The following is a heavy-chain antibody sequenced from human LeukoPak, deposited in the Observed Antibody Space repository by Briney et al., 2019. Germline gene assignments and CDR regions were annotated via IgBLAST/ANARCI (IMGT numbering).Heavy chain of an antibody. J-gene: IGHJ6*02. CDR1: GYTLTDYY. D-gene: IGHD5-18*01. CDR3: ASGYLLGYSYGPDYYGMDV. V-gene: IGHV1-2*06. Sequence: ASVKVSCKASGYTLTDYYMHWVRQAPGQGLEWMGRINPNSGGTNYAQKFQGRVTITADESTSTAYMELSSLRSEDTAVYYCASGYLLGYSYGPDYYGMDVWGQGTTVTVSS. CDR2: INPNSGGT.